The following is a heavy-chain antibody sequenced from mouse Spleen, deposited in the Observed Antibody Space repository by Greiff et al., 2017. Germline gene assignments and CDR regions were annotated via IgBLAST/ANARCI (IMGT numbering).Heavy chain of an antibody. CDR3: ARNSHYFDY. V-gene: IGHV1S56*01. CDR1: GYTFTSYY. CDR2: IYPGDGST. Sequence: VQLQQSGPELVKPGASVKMSCKASGYTFTSYYIHWVKQRPGQGLEWIGWIYPGDGSTKYNEKFKGKTTLTADKSSSTAYMLLSSLTSEDSAIYFCARNSHYFDYWGQGTTLTVSS. J-gene: IGHJ2*01.